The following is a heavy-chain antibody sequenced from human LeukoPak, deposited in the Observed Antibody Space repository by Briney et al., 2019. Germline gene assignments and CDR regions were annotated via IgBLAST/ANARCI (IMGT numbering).Heavy chain of an antibody. CDR1: GYTFTGYY. V-gene: IGHV1-2*02. D-gene: IGHD3-22*01. Sequence: ASVKVSCKASGYTFTGYYMHWVRQAPGQGHEWMGWINPNSGGTNYAQKFQGRVTMTRDTSISTAYMELSRLRSDDTAVYYCARVKGHYYYDSSGYSFDYWGQGTLVTVSS. J-gene: IGHJ4*02. CDR2: INPNSGGT. CDR3: ARVKGHYYYDSSGYSFDY.